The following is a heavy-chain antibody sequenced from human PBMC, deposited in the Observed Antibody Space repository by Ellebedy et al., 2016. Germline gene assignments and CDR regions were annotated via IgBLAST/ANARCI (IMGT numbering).Heavy chain of an antibody. Sequence: SETLSLTCTVSGGSISSYYWSWIRQPPGKGLEWIGYIYYSGSTNYNPSLKSRVTISIDTSKNQFSLKLNSVTAADTAVYYCARGDGYNFLDYWGQGVLVTVSS. CDR3: ARGDGYNFLDY. CDR2: IYYSGST. J-gene: IGHJ4*02. CDR1: GGSISSYY. V-gene: IGHV4-59*01. D-gene: IGHD5-24*01.